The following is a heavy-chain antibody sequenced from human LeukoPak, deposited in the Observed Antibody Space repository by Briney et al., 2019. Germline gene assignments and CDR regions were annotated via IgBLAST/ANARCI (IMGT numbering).Heavy chain of an antibody. D-gene: IGHD1-26*01. J-gene: IGHJ4*01. CDR3: ARGGTWELLLDY. CDR1: GFTLSIYW. Sequence: GGSLRLSCAASGFTLSIYWMSWVREAPGKGLEWVSHISGSGGATYYADSVKGRFNISRDNSKNTLYLQMNSLRAEDTAVYYCARGGTWELLLDYWGHGTLVTVSS. V-gene: IGHV3-23*01. CDR2: ISGSGGAT.